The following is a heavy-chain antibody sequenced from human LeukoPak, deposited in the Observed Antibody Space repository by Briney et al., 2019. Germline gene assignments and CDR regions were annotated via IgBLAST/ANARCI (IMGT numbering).Heavy chain of an antibody. CDR3: ATGPSYCGSDCYYYFDY. D-gene: IGHD2-21*01. V-gene: IGHV3-7*01. CDR1: GFTFSNSW. J-gene: IGHJ4*02. CDR2: IKQDGSEK. Sequence: PGGSLRLSCAASGFTFSNSWMSWVRQAPGKGLEWVANIKQDGSEKYYVDSVKGRFTISRDNAKNSLYLQMNSLRAEDTAVYYCATGPSYCGSDCYYYFDYWGQGTLVTVSS.